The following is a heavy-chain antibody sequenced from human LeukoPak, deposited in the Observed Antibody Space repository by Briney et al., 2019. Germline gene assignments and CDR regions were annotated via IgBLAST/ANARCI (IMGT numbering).Heavy chain of an antibody. D-gene: IGHD1-26*01. CDR1: GFTFSSFE. J-gene: IGHJ4*02. Sequence: GGSLRLSCAASGFTFSSFEMTWVRQAPGKGLEWISYISSSGSTRYYADSVKGRFTISRDNAKNSLYLQMDRLRAEDTAVYYCARDNYSGSRYFDYWGQGTLVTVSS. V-gene: IGHV3-48*03. CDR2: ISSSGSTR. CDR3: ARDNYSGSRYFDY.